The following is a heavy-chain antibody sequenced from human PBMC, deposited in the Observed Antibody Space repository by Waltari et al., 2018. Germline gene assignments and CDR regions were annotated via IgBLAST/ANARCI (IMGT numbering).Heavy chain of an antibody. CDR1: GGSFNGYY. V-gene: IGHV4-34*02. Sequence: QVQLQQWGAGLLQPSETLSLTCALYGGSFNGYYWGWIRQPPGKGLEWIGVINHGGNTNNNPSVRSRVTMLVDTSKSQFSRKMNSVTAADTAVYYCVRLEDCTGPGGDCYSGDSFAMDVWGQGTTVTVSS. J-gene: IGHJ6*02. D-gene: IGHD2-8*02. CDR2: INHGGNT. CDR3: VRLEDCTGPGGDCYSGDSFAMDV.